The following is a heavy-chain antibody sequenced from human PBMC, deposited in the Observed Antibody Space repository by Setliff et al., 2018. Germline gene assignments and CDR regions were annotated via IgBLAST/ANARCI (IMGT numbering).Heavy chain of an antibody. CDR1: GASISSVNL. Sequence: PSETLSLTCAVSGASISSVNLWSWVRQPPGKGLEWIGEIYHNERTNFNPSLESRVTLSIDKSKNEFSLNVTSVTAADTAVYYWARRGGSSGSGGFYYYYYYMDVWGKGTTVTVSS. D-gene: IGHD3-22*01. CDR2: IYHNERT. CDR3: ARRGGSSGSGGFYYYYYYMDV. V-gene: IGHV4-4*02. J-gene: IGHJ6*03.